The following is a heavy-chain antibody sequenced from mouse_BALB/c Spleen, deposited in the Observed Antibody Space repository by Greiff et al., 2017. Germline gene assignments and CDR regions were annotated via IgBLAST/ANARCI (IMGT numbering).Heavy chain of an antibody. J-gene: IGHJ1*01. CDR2: ILPSIGRT. CDR1: DSEVFPIAF. CDR3: ARQYYGPRGYFDV. V-gene: IGHV15-2*02. Sequence: QVQLQQSGSELRSPGSSVTLSCKDSDSEVFPIAFMSWVRQKPGHGFEWIGDILPSIGRTIYGEKFEDKATLDADTGSNTAYLELNSLTSEDSAIYYCARQYYGPRGYFDVWGAGTTVTVSS. D-gene: IGHD1-2*01.